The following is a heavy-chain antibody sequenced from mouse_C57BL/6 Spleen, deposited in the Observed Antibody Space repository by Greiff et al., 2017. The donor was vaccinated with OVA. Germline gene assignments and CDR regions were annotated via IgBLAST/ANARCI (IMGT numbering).Heavy chain of an antibody. CDR1: GYTFTDHT. D-gene: IGHD2-4*01. V-gene: IGHV1-78*01. CDR2: ISPSAGST. CDR3: ARAGDYDEWYGEG. Sequence: VQLQQSDAELVKPGASVKISCKVSGYTFTDHTIHWMKQRPEQGLEWIGYISPSAGSTKYNEKFTGKATLTADKSSSTAYMQLNSLTSEDSAVYFCARAGDYDEWYGEGWGTGTTVTVSS. J-gene: IGHJ1*03.